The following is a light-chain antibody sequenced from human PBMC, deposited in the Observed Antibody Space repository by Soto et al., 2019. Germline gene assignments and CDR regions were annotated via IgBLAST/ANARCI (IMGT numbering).Light chain of an antibody. J-gene: IGKJ1*01. CDR2: DVF. CDR1: QSIGNY. CDR3: LQRAAWPWT. V-gene: IGKV3-11*01. Sequence: EIVLTQAPATLSLSPGVRATLSCRASQSIGNYIAWYQQKPGQAPRLLVYDVFNRATGIPARFSGSGSGTDFTLTISSLEPEDFAVYYCLQRAAWPWTFGQGTKVEVK.